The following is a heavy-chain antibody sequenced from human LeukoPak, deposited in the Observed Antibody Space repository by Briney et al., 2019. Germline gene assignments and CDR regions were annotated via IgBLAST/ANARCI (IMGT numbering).Heavy chain of an antibody. CDR2: IYHSGST. D-gene: IGHD2-8*02. Sequence: SETLSLTCAVSGYSISSGYYWGWIRQPPGKGLEWIGSIYHSGSTYYNPSLKSRVTISVDTSKNQFSLKLSSVTAADTAVYYCARRVGYSGAELYFDYWGQGTLVTVSS. CDR3: ARRVGYSGAELYFDY. CDR1: GYSISSGYY. J-gene: IGHJ4*02. V-gene: IGHV4-38-2*01.